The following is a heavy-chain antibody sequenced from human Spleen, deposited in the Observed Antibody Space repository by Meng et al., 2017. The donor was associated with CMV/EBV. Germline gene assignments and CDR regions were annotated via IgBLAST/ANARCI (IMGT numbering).Heavy chain of an antibody. CDR1: GGSLSGYY. D-gene: IGHD2-2*01. Sequence: GQLQQAGQGLFKPSETLSLTWAVYGGSLSGYYWSWIRQPPGKGLEWIGEINHSGSTNYNPSLKSRVTISVDTSKNQFSLKLSSVTAADTAVYYCARGRSSGIVVVPAANFDYWGQGTLVTVSS. V-gene: IGHV4-34*01. CDR3: ARGRSSGIVVVPAANFDY. CDR2: INHSGST. J-gene: IGHJ4*02.